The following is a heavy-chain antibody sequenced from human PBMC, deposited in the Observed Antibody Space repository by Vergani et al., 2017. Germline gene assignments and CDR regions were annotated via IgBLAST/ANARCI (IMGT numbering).Heavy chain of an antibody. V-gene: IGHV4-34*01. CDR2: INHSGST. CDR3: ARVWASKAPLDY. CDR1: GGSISSGGYY. Sequence: QVQLQQWGAGLLKPSETLSLTCTVSGGSISSGGYYWSWIRQPPGKGLEWIGEINHSGSTNYNPSLKSRVTISVDTSKNQFSLKLSSVTAADTAVYYCARVWASKAPLDYWGQGTLVTVSS. J-gene: IGHJ4*02. D-gene: IGHD3-16*01.